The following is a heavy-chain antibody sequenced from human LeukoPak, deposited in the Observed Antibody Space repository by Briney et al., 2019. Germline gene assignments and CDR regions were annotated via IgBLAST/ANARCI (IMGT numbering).Heavy chain of an antibody. CDR1: GFSFSNYS. J-gene: IGHJ4*02. D-gene: IGHD2-21*02. V-gene: IGHV3-48*01. CDR2: ISRTGNIV. Sequence: PGGSLRLSCVATGFSFSNYSMHWVRPAPGKGLEWVSYISRTGNIVYYADSVKGRFTISRDNAKDSLFLQMDSLRGEDTAVYYCANLTHWGQGILVTVSS. CDR3: ANLTH.